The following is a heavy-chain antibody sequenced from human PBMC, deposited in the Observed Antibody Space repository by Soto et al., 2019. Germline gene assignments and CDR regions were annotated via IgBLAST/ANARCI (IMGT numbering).Heavy chain of an antibody. CDR1: GFTFSSYS. Sequence: EVQLVESGGGLVKPGGSLRLSCAASGFTFSSYSMNWVRQAPGKGLEWVSSISSSSSYIYYADSVKGRFTISRDNAKNSLYLQMNSLRAEDTAVYYCARDGGGYCTNGVCYMWYYYYGMDVWGQATTVTVSS. D-gene: IGHD2-8*01. V-gene: IGHV3-21*01. CDR3: ARDGGGYCTNGVCYMWYYYYGMDV. CDR2: ISSSSSYI. J-gene: IGHJ6*02.